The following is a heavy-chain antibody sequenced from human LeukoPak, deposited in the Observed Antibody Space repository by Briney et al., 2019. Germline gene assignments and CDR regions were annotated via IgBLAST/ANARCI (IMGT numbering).Heavy chain of an antibody. V-gene: IGHV1-2*02. D-gene: IGHD2-8*02. J-gene: IGHJ5*02. Sequence: ASVKVSCKTSGYTFPVYHIHWVRQAPGQGLEWMGWINPNSGVTNYAQNLQGRVTLTGDTSITTSYMELTGLTSVDTAVYYCGLVASGNWWFDPWDQGTLVTVSS. CDR2: INPNSGVT. CDR1: GYTFPVYH. CDR3: GLVASGNWWFDP.